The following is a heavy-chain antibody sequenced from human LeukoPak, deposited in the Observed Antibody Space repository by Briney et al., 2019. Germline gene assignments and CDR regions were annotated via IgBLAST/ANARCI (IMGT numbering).Heavy chain of an antibody. CDR2: ISDDGRNK. J-gene: IGHJ5*02. V-gene: IGHV3-30*03. D-gene: IGHD3-16*02. CDR1: GFTFSSYG. Sequence: PGGSLRLSCAASGFTFSSYGMHWVRQAPGKGLEWAAVISDDGRNKYYADSVKGRFTISRDNSKNTLYLQMNSLRTADTAVYYCATFTFGGVIVIPWGQGTLVTVSS. CDR3: ATFTFGGVIVIP.